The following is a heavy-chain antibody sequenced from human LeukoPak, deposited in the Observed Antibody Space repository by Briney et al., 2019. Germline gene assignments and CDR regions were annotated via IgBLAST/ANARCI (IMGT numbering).Heavy chain of an antibody. Sequence: KPSETLSLTCTVSGGSISSSSYYWGWIRQPPGKGLEWIGYIYHSGSTKYNPSLKSRVTISVDTSKSQFSLKLSSVTAADTAVYYCARDGYSGNDGLWGQGTLVTVSS. V-gene: IGHV4-61*01. CDR2: IYHSGST. D-gene: IGHD5-12*01. CDR1: GGSISSSSYY. J-gene: IGHJ4*02. CDR3: ARDGYSGNDGL.